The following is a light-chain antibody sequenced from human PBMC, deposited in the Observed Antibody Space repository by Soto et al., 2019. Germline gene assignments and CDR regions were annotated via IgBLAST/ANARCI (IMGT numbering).Light chain of an antibody. CDR1: QSVSSN. J-gene: IGKJ1*01. Sequence: EIVMTQSPATLSVSPGERATLSCRASQSVSSNLAWYQQKPGQAPRLLIYGASTRATGIPARFSGSGSGTEFTLTISSLQSEDFAVYYCQQYNNWPLFVQGTKV. CDR3: QQYNNWPL. V-gene: IGKV3-15*01. CDR2: GAS.